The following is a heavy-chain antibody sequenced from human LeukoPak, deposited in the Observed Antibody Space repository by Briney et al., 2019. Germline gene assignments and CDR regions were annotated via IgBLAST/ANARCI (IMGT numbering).Heavy chain of an antibody. V-gene: IGHV1-18*01. CDR1: GYTSTSYG. D-gene: IGHD3-9*01. Sequence: ASVKVSCKASGYTSTSYGISWVRQAPGQGLEWMGWISAYNGNTNYAQKLQGRVTITTDTSTSTAYMELRSLRSDDTAVYYCARQKLVLRYFDWGGGDAFDIWGQGTMVTVSS. CDR2: ISAYNGNT. J-gene: IGHJ3*02. CDR3: ARQKLVLRYFDWGGGDAFDI.